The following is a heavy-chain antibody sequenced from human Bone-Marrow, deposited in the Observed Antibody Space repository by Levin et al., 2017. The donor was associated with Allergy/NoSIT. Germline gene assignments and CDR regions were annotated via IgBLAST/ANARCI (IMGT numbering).Heavy chain of an antibody. V-gene: IGHV3-30-3*01. D-gene: IGHD2-2*01. CDR2: ISYDGSNK. Sequence: QAGGSLRLSCAASGFTFSSYAMHWVRQAPGKGLEWVAVISYDGSNKYYADSVEGRFTISRDNSKNTLSLQMNSLRTEDTAVFYCARARTTRRQLLSQPLDSFDIWGQGTMVTVSS. CDR3: ARARTTRRQLLSQPLDSFDI. J-gene: IGHJ3*02. CDR1: GFTFSSYA.